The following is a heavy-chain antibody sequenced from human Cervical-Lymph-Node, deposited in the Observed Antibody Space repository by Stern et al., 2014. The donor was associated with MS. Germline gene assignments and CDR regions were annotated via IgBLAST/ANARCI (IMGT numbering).Heavy chain of an antibody. V-gene: IGHV3-33*01. CDR1: GFTFSSSG. Sequence: VQLVQPGGGVVQPGRSLRLSCAASGFTFSSSGMHWVRQAPDKGLEWLAIIWVDGSNGYYADSVKGRFTISRDNSKNTLYLQMNSLRAEDTAVYYCAREGGNSAEYFQHWGQGTLVTVSS. J-gene: IGHJ1*01. CDR2: IWVDGSNG. CDR3: AREGGNSAEYFQH. D-gene: IGHD4-23*01.